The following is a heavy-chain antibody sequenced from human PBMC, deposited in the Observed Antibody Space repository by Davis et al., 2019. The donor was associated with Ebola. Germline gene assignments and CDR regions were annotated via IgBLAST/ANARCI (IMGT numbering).Heavy chain of an antibody. CDR1: GFTFSTYS. CDR3: ATWELSSSWHYFDY. D-gene: IGHD6-13*01. V-gene: IGHV3-48*02. J-gene: IGHJ4*02. CDR2: ISSGSSTI. Sequence: GESLKISCAASGFTFSTYSMNWVRQAPGKGLEWVSYISSGSSTIYYADSVKGRFTISRDNAKNSLYLQMNSLRDEDTAVYYCATWELSSSWHYFDYWGQGTLVTVSS.